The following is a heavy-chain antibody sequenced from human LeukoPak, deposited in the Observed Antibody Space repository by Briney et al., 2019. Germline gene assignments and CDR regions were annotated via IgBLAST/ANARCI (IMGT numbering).Heavy chain of an antibody. CDR3: AREANYYGSGSYFEGTFDY. V-gene: IGHV4-38-2*02. CDR1: GYSISSGYY. J-gene: IGHJ4*02. Sequence: SETLSLTCTVSGYSISSGYYWGWIRQSPGKGLEWIGYISHTGTTDYNPSLKSRVTFSVDTSKNEFSLKLTSVTAADTAVYYCAREANYYGSGSYFEGTFDYWGQGSLVTVSS. CDR2: ISHTGTT. D-gene: IGHD3-10*01.